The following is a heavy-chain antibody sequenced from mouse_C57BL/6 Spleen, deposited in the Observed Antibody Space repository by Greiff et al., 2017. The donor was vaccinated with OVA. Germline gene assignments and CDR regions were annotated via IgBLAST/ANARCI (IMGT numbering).Heavy chain of an antibody. V-gene: IGHV1-39*01. CDR2: INPNYGTT. CDR3: ARSYDYDPFYAMDY. CDR1: GYSFPDYY. D-gene: IGHD2-4*01. J-gene: IGHJ4*01. Sequence: VQLKQSGPALVKPGASVKISCKASGYSFPDYYLNWVKQSNGKSLAWIGVINPNYGTTSYNQKFKGKATLTVDQSSSTAYMQLNSLTSEDSAVYYCARSYDYDPFYAMDYWGQGTSVTVSS.